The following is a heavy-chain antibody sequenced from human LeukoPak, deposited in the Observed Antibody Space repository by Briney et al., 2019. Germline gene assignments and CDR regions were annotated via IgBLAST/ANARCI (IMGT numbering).Heavy chain of an antibody. CDR3: ARLNYDFWSGVWEGYYMDV. CDR1: GFTFSTYT. D-gene: IGHD3-3*01. J-gene: IGHJ6*03. CDR2: MSADGSNK. V-gene: IGHV3-30*04. Sequence: PGGSLSLSCAASGFTFSTYTIHWVRQAPGKGLEWVSVMSADGSNKYYADSVKGRFTISRDNSKNTLYLQMNSLRAEDTAVYYCARLNYDFWSGVWEGYYMDVWGKGTTVTVSS.